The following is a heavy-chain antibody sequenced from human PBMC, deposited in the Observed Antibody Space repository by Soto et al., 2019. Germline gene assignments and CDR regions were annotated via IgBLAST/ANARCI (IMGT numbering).Heavy chain of an antibody. J-gene: IGHJ2*01. Sequence: QVQLVQSGAEVKKPGASVKVSCKASGYTFTSYAMHWVRQAPGQRLEWMGWINAGNGNTKYSQKFQGRVTITRDTSASTAYMELGSLRSEETAVYYCARGGSLYWYFDLWGRGTLVTVSS. V-gene: IGHV1-3*01. CDR1: GYTFTSYA. D-gene: IGHD1-26*01. CDR2: INAGNGNT. CDR3: ARGGSLYWYFDL.